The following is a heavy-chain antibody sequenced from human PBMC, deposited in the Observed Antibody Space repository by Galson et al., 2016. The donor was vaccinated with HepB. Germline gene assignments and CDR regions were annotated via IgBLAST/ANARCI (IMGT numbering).Heavy chain of an antibody. CDR1: GFIFSSYG. V-gene: IGHV3-33*01. CDR3: ARVWGGSGSYNPYYYYGMDV. J-gene: IGHJ6*04. CDR2: IWNDGSNP. Sequence: SLRLSCAASGFIFSSYGMHWVRQAPGKGLEWVAVIWNDGSNPYYVDSAKGRFTISRDNSKNTLYLQMHSLRAEDTAVYYCARVWGGSGSYNPYYYYGMDVWGEGTTVTVPS. D-gene: IGHD3-10*01.